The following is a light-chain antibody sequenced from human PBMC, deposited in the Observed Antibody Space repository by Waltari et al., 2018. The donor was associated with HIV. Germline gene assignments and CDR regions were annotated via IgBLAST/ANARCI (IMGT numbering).Light chain of an antibody. V-gene: IGKV1-39*01. CDR2: AAS. Sequence: DIQMTHSPSSLSASVGDRVTITCRASQSISSYLNWDQQKPGKAPKLLIYAASSLQSGVPSRFSGSGSGTDFTLTISSLQPEDFATYYCQQSYSTPITFGQGTRLEIK. CDR3: QQSYSTPIT. J-gene: IGKJ5*01. CDR1: QSISSY.